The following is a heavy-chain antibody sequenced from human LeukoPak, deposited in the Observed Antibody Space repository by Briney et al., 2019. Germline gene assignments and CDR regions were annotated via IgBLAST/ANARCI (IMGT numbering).Heavy chain of an antibody. CDR2: ISGSGGST. CDR1: GFTFSSYA. V-gene: IGHV3-23*01. CDR3: AKGPDWAVYSSPHPYYFDY. D-gene: IGHD6-13*01. Sequence: GGSLRLSCAASGFTFSSYAMSWVRQAPGKGLEWVSAISGSGGSTYYAGSVKGRFTISRDNSKNTLYLQMNSLRAEDTAVYYCAKGPDWAVYSSPHPYYFDYWGQGTLVTVSS. J-gene: IGHJ4*02.